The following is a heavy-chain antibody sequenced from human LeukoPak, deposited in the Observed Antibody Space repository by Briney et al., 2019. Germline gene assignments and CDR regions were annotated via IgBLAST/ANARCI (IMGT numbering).Heavy chain of an antibody. CDR1: GGSFSGYY. D-gene: IGHD5-24*01. CDR2: INQSGGT. Sequence: SETLSLTCAVYGGSFSGYYWSWIRQPPGKGLEWIGEINQSGGTNYNPSLKSRVTISIDTSKNQFSLKVRSVTAADTAVYYCARGGRWLRYNWFDPWGQGTRVTVSS. CDR3: ARGGRWLRYNWFDP. V-gene: IGHV4-34*01. J-gene: IGHJ5*02.